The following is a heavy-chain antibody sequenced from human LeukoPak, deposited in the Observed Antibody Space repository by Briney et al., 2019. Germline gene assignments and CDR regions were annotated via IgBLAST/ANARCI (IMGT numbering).Heavy chain of an antibody. D-gene: IGHD3-16*02. J-gene: IGHJ4*02. Sequence: SETLSLTCAVYGGSFSGYYWSWIRQPPGKGLEWIGEINHSGSTNYNPSLKSRVTISVDTSKNQFSLKLSSVTAADTAVYYCARVTRAYDYVWGSYRFFDYWGQGTLVTVSS. CDR1: GGSFSGYY. CDR2: INHSGST. CDR3: ARVTRAYDYVWGSYRFFDY. V-gene: IGHV4-34*01.